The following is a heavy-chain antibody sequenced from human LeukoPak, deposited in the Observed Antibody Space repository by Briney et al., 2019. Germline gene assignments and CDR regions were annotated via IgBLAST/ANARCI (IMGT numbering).Heavy chain of an antibody. CDR2: IYSGGST. V-gene: IGHV3-66*02. D-gene: IGHD3-22*01. J-gene: IGHJ4*02. CDR3: ASDDSSGYHYRFDY. Sequence: PGGSLRLSCAASGFPVSSNYMSWARQAPGKGLEWVSDIYSGGSTYFSDSVKGRFTISRDKSKNTLYLQMNSLRAEDTAVYYCASDDSSGYHYRFDYWGQGTLVTVPS. CDR1: GFPVSSNY.